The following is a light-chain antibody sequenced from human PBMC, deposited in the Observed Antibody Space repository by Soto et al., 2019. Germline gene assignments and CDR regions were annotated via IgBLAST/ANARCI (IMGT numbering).Light chain of an antibody. CDR3: SSYTSTTSYV. CDR2: EVL. Sequence: QSALTQPASMSGSPGQSITISCTGASSDVGGYNFVSWYQQHPGKAPKLVIYEVLNRPSGVSDRFSGSKSGTTASLTISGLQAEDEADYYCSSYTSTTSYVFGTGTKLTVL. J-gene: IGLJ1*01. CDR1: SSDVGGYNF. V-gene: IGLV2-14*03.